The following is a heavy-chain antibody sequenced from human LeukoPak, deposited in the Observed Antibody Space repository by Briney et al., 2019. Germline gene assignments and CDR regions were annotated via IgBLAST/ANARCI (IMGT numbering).Heavy chain of an antibody. V-gene: IGHV1-69-2*01. J-gene: IGHJ1*01. CDR1: GYTFTDYY. D-gene: IGHD3-3*01. CDR2: VDPEDGET. Sequence: ASVKISCKASGYTFTDYYMHWVQQAPGKGLEWMGRVDPEDGETIYAEKFQGRVTITADTSTDTAYMELSSLRSEDTAVYYCATESYDFSTPAEYFHHWGQGTLVTVSS. CDR3: ATESYDFSTPAEYFHH.